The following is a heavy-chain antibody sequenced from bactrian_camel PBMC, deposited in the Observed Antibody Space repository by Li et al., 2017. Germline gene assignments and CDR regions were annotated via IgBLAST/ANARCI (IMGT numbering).Heavy chain of an antibody. CDR3: ARGLIPGY. CDR1: ETISRLAY. J-gene: IGHJ6*01. CDR2: IWRYGA. Sequence: HVQLVESGGGSVQAGETLRLSCAASETISRLAYMAWFRQAPGKEREGVAGIWRYGAYYADSVKGRFTVSRDNAKNMLYLQMNSLKSEDTALYYCARGLIPGYWGQGTQVTVS. V-gene: IGHV3S54*01. D-gene: IGHD5*01.